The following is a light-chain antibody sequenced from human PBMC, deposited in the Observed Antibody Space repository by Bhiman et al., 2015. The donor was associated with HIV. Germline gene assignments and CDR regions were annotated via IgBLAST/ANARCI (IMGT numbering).Light chain of an antibody. Sequence: SSELTQDPAVSVALGQTVRITCQGDSLRSYYASWYQQKPGQAPVLVIYGKNNRPSGIPDRFSGSSSGNTASLTITGAQAEDEADYYCNSRDSSGYHLIFGGGTKLTVL. V-gene: IGLV3-19*01. CDR1: SLRSYY. CDR3: NSRDSSGYHLI. CDR2: GKN. J-gene: IGLJ2*01.